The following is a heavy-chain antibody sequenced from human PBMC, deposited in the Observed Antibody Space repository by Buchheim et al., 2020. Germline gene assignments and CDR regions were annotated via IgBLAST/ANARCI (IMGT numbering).Heavy chain of an antibody. J-gene: IGHJ4*02. CDR1: GVSISDYY. D-gene: IGHD3-22*01. CDR2: LYNSGSA. Sequence: QVQLQESGPGLVEPSETLSLTGTVSGVSISDYYWSWIRQPPGKGLEWIGYLYNSGSANFNPSLTSRVTISVDTSKNQFSLNLSSVTAADTAVYYCAGDYFDSSGYSDYWGQGTL. CDR3: AGDYFDSSGYSDY. V-gene: IGHV4-59*01.